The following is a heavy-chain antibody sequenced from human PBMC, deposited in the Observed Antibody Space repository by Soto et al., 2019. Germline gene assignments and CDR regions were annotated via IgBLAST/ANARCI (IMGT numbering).Heavy chain of an antibody. V-gene: IGHV3-30*18. CDR3: AKDPSKRSGWYLYYFDY. J-gene: IGHJ4*02. CDR2: ISYDGSNK. Sequence: GGSLRLSCAASGFTFSSYGMHWVRQAPGKGLEWVAVISYDGSNKYYADSVKGRFTISRDNSKNTLYLQMNSLRAEDTAVYYCAKDPSKRSGWYLYYFDYWGQGTLVTVYS. CDR1: GFTFSSYG. D-gene: IGHD6-19*01.